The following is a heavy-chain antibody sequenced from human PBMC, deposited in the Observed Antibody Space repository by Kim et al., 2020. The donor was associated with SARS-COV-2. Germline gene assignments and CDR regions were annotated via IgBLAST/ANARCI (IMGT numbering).Heavy chain of an antibody. CDR2: IKPDGRDK. V-gene: IGHV3-7*03. CDR3: ARGHRGRDY. CDR1: GFTFSVHW. Sequence: GGSLRLSCAGSGFTFSVHWMSWVRQAPGKGLEWVADIKPDGRDKYYVDSVKGRFTISRDNAKNSLYLQMNSLRGEDTAVYYCARGHRGRDYWGQGTPVT. D-gene: IGHD3-10*01. J-gene: IGHJ4*02.